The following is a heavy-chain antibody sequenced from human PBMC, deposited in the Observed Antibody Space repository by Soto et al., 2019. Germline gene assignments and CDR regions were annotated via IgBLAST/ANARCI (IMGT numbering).Heavy chain of an antibody. CDR2: ISAYNGNT. D-gene: IGHD2-21*02. Sequence: ASVTVSCKASGYTFTSYGISWVRQAPGPGLEWMGWISAYNGNTNYAQKLQGRVTMTTDTSTSTAYMELRSPRSDDTAVYYCASGIYCGGDCYDFYYYYGMDVWGQGTTVTVSS. CDR3: ASGIYCGGDCYDFYYYYGMDV. V-gene: IGHV1-18*01. CDR1: GYTFTSYG. J-gene: IGHJ6*02.